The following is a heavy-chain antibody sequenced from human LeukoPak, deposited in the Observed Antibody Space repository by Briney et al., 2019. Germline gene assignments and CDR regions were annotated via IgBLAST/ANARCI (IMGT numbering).Heavy chain of an antibody. V-gene: IGHV3-21*01. J-gene: IGHJ4*02. Sequence: GGSLRLSCAASGFTFSNYNMNWVRQAPGKGLEWVSCISTRSTYIYYADSVKGRFTISRDDAKNSLYLQMNSLRADDTAVYYCAREEEWYASGTYYKGFDSWGQGTLVTVSS. CDR3: AREEEWYASGTYYKGFDS. CDR2: ISTRSTYI. D-gene: IGHD3-10*01. CDR1: GFTFSNYN.